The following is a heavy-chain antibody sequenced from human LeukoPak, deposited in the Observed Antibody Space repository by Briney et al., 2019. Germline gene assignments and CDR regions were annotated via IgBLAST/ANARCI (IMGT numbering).Heavy chain of an antibody. Sequence: GGSLRLSCAASGFTFSSYSMNWVRQAPGKGLEWVSYISSSSSTIYYADSVKGRFTISRDNAKNSLYLQMNSLRDEDTAVYYCARGLGELLRYFDWLPPYFDYWGQGTLVTVSS. D-gene: IGHD3-9*01. V-gene: IGHV3-48*02. CDR3: ARGLGELLRYFDWLPPYFDY. CDR2: ISSSSSTI. J-gene: IGHJ4*02. CDR1: GFTFSSYS.